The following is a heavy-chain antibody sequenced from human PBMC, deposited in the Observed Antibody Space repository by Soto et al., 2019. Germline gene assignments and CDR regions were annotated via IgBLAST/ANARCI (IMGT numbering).Heavy chain of an antibody. CDR2: MDPNSGNT. CDR1: GYTFSNYD. CDR3: AKAFVPGWSRYGVDV. Sequence: ASVKVSCKTSGYTFSNYDINWVRQATGQGLEWMAWMDPNSGNTGYAQKFQGRLTVTWDTSIATAYVELSSLTFDDTAVYYCAKAFVPGWSRYGVDVWGQGTTVTVSS. D-gene: IGHD6-19*01. V-gene: IGHV1-8*01. J-gene: IGHJ6*02.